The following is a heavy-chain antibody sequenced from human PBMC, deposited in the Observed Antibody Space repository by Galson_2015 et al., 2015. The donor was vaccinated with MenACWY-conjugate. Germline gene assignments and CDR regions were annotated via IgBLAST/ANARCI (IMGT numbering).Heavy chain of an antibody. Sequence: SLRLSCAASGFTFSSFAMHWVRQAPGKGLEWVAIISYDGTNEYYADSVKGRFTISRDNSKNTLYLQMNSLRAEDTAVYYCARDRASGLFLLVPDAFDIWGQGTMVTVSS. J-gene: IGHJ3*02. CDR3: ARDRASGLFLLVPDAFDI. V-gene: IGHV3-30*01. CDR1: GFTFSSFA. CDR2: ISYDGTNE. D-gene: IGHD6-13*01.